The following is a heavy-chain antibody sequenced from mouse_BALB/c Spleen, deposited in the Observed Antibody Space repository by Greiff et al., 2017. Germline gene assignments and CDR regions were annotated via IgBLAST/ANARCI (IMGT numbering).Heavy chain of an antibody. CDR2: ISSGGST. J-gene: IGHJ4*01. CDR1: GFTFSSYA. CDR3: ARGPYYYGSSYYAMDY. Sequence: EVQGVESGGGLVKPGGSLKLSCAASGFTFSSYAMSWVRQTPEKRLEWVASISSGGSTYYPDSVKGRFTISRDNARNILYLQMSSLRSEDTAMYYCARGPYYYGSSYYAMDYWGQGTSVTVSS. D-gene: IGHD1-1*01. V-gene: IGHV5-6-5*01.